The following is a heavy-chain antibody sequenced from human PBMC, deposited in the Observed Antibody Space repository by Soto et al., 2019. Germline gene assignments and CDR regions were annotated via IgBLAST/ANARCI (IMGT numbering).Heavy chain of an antibody. CDR3: ARGLISGSHYSGGWYYFDS. CDR1: GDSISTPHYY. D-gene: IGHD1-26*01. V-gene: IGHV4-30-4*01. Sequence: SETLSLTCTVSGDSISTPHYYWSWIRQPPGKGLEWIGYIYYSGSTYYNPSLKSRVTISEDTPKNQFSLKLTYVTAADTAVYYCARGLISGSHYSGGWYYFDSWGQGTQVT. CDR2: IYYSGST. J-gene: IGHJ4*02.